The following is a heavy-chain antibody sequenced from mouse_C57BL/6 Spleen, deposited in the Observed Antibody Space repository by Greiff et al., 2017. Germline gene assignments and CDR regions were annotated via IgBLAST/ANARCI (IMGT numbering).Heavy chain of an antibody. D-gene: IGHD4-1*01. V-gene: IGHV1-64*01. Sequence: QVQLQQPGAELVKPGASVKLSCKASGYTFTSYWMHWVKQRPGQGLEWIGMIHPNSGSTNYNEKFKSKATLTVDKSSSTAYMQLSSLTSEDSAVYYCARSSNWEGTLFDYWGQGTTLTVSS. CDR1: GYTFTSYW. CDR3: ARSSNWEGTLFDY. CDR2: IHPNSGST. J-gene: IGHJ2*01.